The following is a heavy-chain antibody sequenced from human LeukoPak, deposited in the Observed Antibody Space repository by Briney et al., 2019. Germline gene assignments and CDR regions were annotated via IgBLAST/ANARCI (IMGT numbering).Heavy chain of an antibody. CDR2: IFHSGTT. D-gene: IGHD2-15*01. V-gene: IGHV4-38-2*02. CDR3: GREGFIHTFDV. CDR1: DYSISSGSY. Sequence: SETLSLTCSVSDYSISSGSYWGWIRQPPGKGLEWIGSIFHSGTTYYSPSLKSRATISVDTSKNQFSLRLTSVSAADTAIHYCGREGFIHTFDVCGQGTMVIVSS. J-gene: IGHJ3*01.